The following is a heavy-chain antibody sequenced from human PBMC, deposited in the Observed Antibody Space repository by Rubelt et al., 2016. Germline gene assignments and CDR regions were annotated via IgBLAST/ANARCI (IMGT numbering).Heavy chain of an antibody. D-gene: IGHD6-19*01. Sequence: LRLSCAASGFTFSTYSMNWVRQAPGKGLEWVSSISSSSSYIYYADSVKGRFTISSDNAKNSLYLQMNSLRAEDTAIYYCVRSGGGFEYWGQGTLVTVSS. CDR2: ISSSSSYI. V-gene: IGHV3-21*01. J-gene: IGHJ4*02. CDR1: GFTFSTYS. CDR3: VRSGGGFEY.